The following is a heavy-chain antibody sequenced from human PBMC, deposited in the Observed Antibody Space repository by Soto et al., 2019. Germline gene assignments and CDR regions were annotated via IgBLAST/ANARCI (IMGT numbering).Heavy chain of an antibody. CDR3: ARPPYYYDSSGPAYFDY. V-gene: IGHV4-34*01. CDR2: INHSGST. Sequence: SETLSLTCAVYGGSFSGYYWSWIRQPPGKGLEWIGEINHSGSTNYNPSLKSRVTISVDTSKNQFSLKLSSVTAADTAVYYCARPPYYYDSSGPAYFDYWGQGNLVTVSS. D-gene: IGHD3-22*01. J-gene: IGHJ4*02. CDR1: GGSFSGYY.